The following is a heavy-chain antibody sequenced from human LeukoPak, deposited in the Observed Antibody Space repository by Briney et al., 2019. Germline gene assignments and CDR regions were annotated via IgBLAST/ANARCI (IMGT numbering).Heavy chain of an antibody. V-gene: IGHV4-34*01. Sequence: SETLSLTCAVYGGSFSGYYWSWIRQPPGKGLEWIGEINHSGSTNYNPSLKSRVTISVDTSKNQFSLTLSSVTAADTAVYYYARALLLASYHYYYRDVWGKGTTVTVSS. CDR2: INHSGST. CDR3: ARALLLASYHYYYRDV. J-gene: IGHJ6*03. CDR1: GGSFSGYY.